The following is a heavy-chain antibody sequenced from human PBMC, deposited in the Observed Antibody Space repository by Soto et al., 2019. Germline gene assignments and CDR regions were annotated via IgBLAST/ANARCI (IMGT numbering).Heavy chain of an antibody. CDR2: IYWDDDK. D-gene: IGHD3-3*01. CDR3: LHDVWRGFYTDTKNFDI. V-gene: IGHV2-5*02. CDR1: GFSLSTSGVG. Sequence: SGPTLVNPTQTLTLTCTFSGFSLSTSGVGVGWIRQPPGKALEWLALIYWDDDKRYSPSLRSRLTITKDTSKNQVVLTMTNMDPVDTATYYCLHDVWRGFYTDTKNFDIWGQGTMVTVSS. J-gene: IGHJ3*02.